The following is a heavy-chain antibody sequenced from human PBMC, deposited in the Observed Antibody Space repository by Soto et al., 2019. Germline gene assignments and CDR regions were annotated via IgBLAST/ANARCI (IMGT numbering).Heavy chain of an antibody. V-gene: IGHV3-53*01. J-gene: IGHJ6*02. D-gene: IGHD3-10*01. CDR2: IYRSGAT. CDR1: GFTVTSNY. CDR3: ARDSGMIRGSYGVDV. Sequence: GGSLRLSCAASGFTVTSNYMTWVRQAPGKGLEWVSVIYRSGATYYPDSVRGRFTASRDYSHNTLYLQMDSLRVEDTAVYYCARDSGMIRGSYGVDVWGPGTTVTVSS.